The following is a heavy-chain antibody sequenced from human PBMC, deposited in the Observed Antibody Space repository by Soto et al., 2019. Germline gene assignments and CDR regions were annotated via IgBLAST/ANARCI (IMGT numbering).Heavy chain of an antibody. CDR3: AHSIAPVYGSWLGHYYYGMDV. J-gene: IGHJ6*02. CDR1: GFSLSTSGVG. V-gene: IGHV2-5*02. CDR2: IYWDDDK. D-gene: IGHD3-10*01. Sequence: QITLKESGPTLVKPTQTLTLTCTFSGFSLSTSGVGVGWIRQPPGKALEWLALIYWDDDKRYSPSLRRRLTITKDTSKYQVVLTMTNRAPVDTATYYCAHSIAPVYGSWLGHYYYGMDVWGQGTTVTVSS.